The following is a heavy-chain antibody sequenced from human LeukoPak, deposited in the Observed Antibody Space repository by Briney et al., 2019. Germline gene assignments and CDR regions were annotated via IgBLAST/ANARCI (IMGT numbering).Heavy chain of an antibody. CDR1: GFTFSSNG. D-gene: IGHD4-17*01. CDR3: AKDRDGDYVLDY. Sequence: GGSLRLSCAASGFTFSSNGMHWGRQAPGKGLEWVAVISYDGSNKYYADSVKGRFTISRDNSKNTLYLQMNSLRAEDTAVYYCAKDRDGDYVLDYWGQGTLVSVSS. CDR2: ISYDGSNK. V-gene: IGHV3-30*18. J-gene: IGHJ4*02.